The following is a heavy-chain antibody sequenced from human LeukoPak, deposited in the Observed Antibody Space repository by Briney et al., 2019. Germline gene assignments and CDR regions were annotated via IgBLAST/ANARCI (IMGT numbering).Heavy chain of an antibody. Sequence: GGSLRLSCAASGFTFSSYEMNWVRQAPGKGLEWVSYISSSGSTIYYADSVKGRFTISRDNAKNSLYLQMNSLRAEDTAVYYCARQSSGWCSDLWGQGTLVTVSS. CDR3: ARQSSGWCSDL. CDR1: GFTFSSYE. CDR2: ISSSGSTI. J-gene: IGHJ4*02. D-gene: IGHD6-19*01. V-gene: IGHV3-48*03.